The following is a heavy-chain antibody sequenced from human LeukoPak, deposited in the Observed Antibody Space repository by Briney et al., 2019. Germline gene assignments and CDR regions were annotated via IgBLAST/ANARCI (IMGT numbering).Heavy chain of an antibody. CDR3: AKDLAWGFDY. CDR2: LSSNGGST. CDR1: GFTFSIYG. Sequence: PGGSLRLSCAASGFTFSIYGMSWARQAPGKGLEWVAALSSNGGSTYYADSVKGRFTISRDNSKNTLYLQMNSLRAEDTAVYYCAKDLAWGFDYWGQGTLVTVSS. J-gene: IGHJ4*02. D-gene: IGHD7-27*01. V-gene: IGHV3-23*01.